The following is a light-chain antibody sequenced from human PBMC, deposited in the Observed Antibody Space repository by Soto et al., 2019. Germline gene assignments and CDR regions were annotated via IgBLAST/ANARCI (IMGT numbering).Light chain of an antibody. V-gene: IGKV3-20*01. CDR1: QSVSSSY. CDR2: GAS. CDR3: QPYGSSLWT. Sequence: EIVLTQSPGTLYLSPGERATLSCRASQSVSSSYLAWYQQKPGQAPRLLIYGASSRATGIPDRFSGSGSGTVFTITISRLERDGFAVYYCQPYGSSLWTFGQGTRVDIK. J-gene: IGKJ1*01.